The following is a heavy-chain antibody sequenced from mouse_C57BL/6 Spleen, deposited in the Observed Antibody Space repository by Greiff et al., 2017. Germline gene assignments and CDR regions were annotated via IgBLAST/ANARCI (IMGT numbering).Heavy chain of an antibody. CDR3: ARSDGQGYFDD. CDR1: GYTFTSYW. CDR2: IHPNSGST. Sequence: VQLQQPGAELVKPGASVKLSCKASGYTFTSYWMHWVKQRPGQGLEWIGMIHPNSGSTNYNEKFKSKATLTVDKSSSTAYMQLSSLTSEDSAVYYCARSDGQGYFDDWGQGTTLTVSS. V-gene: IGHV1-64*01. D-gene: IGHD2-3*01. J-gene: IGHJ2*01.